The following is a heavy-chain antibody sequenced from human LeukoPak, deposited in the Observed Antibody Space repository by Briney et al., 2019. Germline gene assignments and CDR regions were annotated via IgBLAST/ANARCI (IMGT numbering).Heavy chain of an antibody. CDR2: IIPIFGTA. CDR3: ARELYQLLFDY. D-gene: IGHD2-2*01. J-gene: IGHJ4*02. Sequence: SVKVSCKASGYTFTGYYMHWVRQAPGQGLEWMGGIIPIFGTANYAQKFQGRVTITADESTSTAYMELSSLRSEDTAVYYCARELYQLLFDYWGQGTLVTVSS. CDR1: GYTFTGYY. V-gene: IGHV1-69*13.